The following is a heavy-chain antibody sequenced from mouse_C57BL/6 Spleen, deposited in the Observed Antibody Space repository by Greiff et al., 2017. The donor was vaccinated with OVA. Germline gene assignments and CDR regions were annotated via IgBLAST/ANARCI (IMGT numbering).Heavy chain of an antibody. CDR3: AGRDGSYVLFAY. CDR2: INPNNGGT. CDR1: GPPSTDYN. J-gene: IGHJ3*01. D-gene: IGHD1-1*02. Sequence: EVKLMESGPELVKPGASAKISCKASGPPSTDYNHPWVKQSHGKSLEWIGDINPNNGGTIYNQKFKGKATLTVDKSSSTAYMELRSLTSEDTAVYYCAGRDGSYVLFAYWGQGTLVTVSA. V-gene: IGHV1-18*01.